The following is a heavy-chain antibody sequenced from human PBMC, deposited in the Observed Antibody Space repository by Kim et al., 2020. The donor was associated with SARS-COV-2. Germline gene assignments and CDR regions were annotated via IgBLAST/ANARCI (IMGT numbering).Heavy chain of an antibody. J-gene: IGHJ2*01. CDR3: ARGERGTEPLDWYFGL. D-gene: IGHD1-1*01. Sequence: GGSLRLSCVASGFNFNTYNMNWVRQAPGKGLEWVASISSGDDYIYYAVSVQGRSTISRDNTKNSLSLQIYSLRAEDTAVYYCARGERGTEPLDWYFGLGGRSPRVSVST. CDR1: GFNFNTYN. V-gene: IGHV3-21*06. CDR2: ISSGDDYI.